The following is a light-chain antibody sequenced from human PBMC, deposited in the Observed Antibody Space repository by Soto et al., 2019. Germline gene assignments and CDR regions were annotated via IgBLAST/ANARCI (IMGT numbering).Light chain of an antibody. V-gene: IGKV1-27*01. CDR2: AAS. CDR1: QGISNY. CDR3: QKYNSAPWT. J-gene: IGKJ1*01. Sequence: DIQMPQSPSSLSASVGDRVTITCRASQGISNYLAWYQQKPGTVPKLLISAASTLQTGVPSRFSGGGSGTDFNLTISSLQPEDVATYYCQKYNSAPWTFGQGTKVDIK.